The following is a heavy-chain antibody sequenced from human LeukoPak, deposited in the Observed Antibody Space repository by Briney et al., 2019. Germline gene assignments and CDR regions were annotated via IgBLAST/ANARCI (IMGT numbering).Heavy chain of an antibody. J-gene: IGHJ4*02. Sequence: GASVKVSCKASGYTFTGYYMHWVRQAPGQGLEWMGWINPNSGGTNYAQKFHGRVTMTRDTSISTAYMELRRLRSDDTAVYYCARGAHYHGSSQGYDYWGQGTLVTVSS. V-gene: IGHV1-2*02. CDR3: ARGAHYHGSSQGYDY. CDR1: GYTFTGYY. D-gene: IGHD3-22*01. CDR2: INPNSGGT.